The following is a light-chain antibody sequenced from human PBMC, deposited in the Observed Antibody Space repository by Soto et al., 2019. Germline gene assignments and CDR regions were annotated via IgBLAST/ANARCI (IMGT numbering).Light chain of an antibody. CDR1: QSVNSN. CDR3: QQYNGWPLT. CDR2: VAS. Sequence: EIVMTQSPVTLSVSPGDRATLSCRASQSVNSNLAWYQQKPGQTPKLLIYVASTRATGIPARFSGSGSGTEFTLTISSLESEDFAVSYCQQYNGWPLTFGGGTKVEFK. J-gene: IGKJ4*01. V-gene: IGKV3-15*01.